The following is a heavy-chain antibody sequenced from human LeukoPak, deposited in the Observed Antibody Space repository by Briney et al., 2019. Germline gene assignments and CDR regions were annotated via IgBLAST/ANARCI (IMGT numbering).Heavy chain of an antibody. V-gene: IGHV1-69*01. Sequence: SVKVSCTASGGTLTIYAISWVRQAPGQGLEWMGGIIPIFGTANYAQKFQGRVTITADESTSTAYMELSSLRSEDTAVYYCARVGRRIAAAGHFDYWGQGTLVTVSS. CDR2: IIPIFGTA. J-gene: IGHJ4*02. D-gene: IGHD6-13*01. CDR3: ARVGRRIAAAGHFDY. CDR1: GGTLTIYA.